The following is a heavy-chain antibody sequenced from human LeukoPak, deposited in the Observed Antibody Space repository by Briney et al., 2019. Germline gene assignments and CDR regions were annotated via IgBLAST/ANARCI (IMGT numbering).Heavy chain of an antibody. Sequence: GGSLRLSCAASGFTFSSYWMLWGRQAPGKGLVWVSRINSDGSSTSYADSVRGRFSISRDNAKNTLYLQMNSLRAEDTAVYYCARGLSGYASSLGYWGQGTLVTVSA. CDR1: GFTFSSYW. J-gene: IGHJ4*02. V-gene: IGHV3-74*01. CDR3: ARGLSGYASSLGY. D-gene: IGHD6-6*01. CDR2: INSDGSST.